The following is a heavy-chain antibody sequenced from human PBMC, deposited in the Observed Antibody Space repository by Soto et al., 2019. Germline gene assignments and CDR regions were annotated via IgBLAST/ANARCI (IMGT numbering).Heavy chain of an antibody. J-gene: IGHJ3*01. CDR3: ARLLYYYDSSGSRRRYAFDL. V-gene: IGHV4-59*01. CDR1: GGSISSYY. CDR2: IYYSGST. D-gene: IGHD3-22*01. Sequence: PSETLSLTCTVSGGSISSYYLSWIRQPPGKGLEWIGYIYYSGSTNYNPSLKSRVTISVDTSRNQFSLKPSSVTAADTAVYYCARLLYYYDSSGSRRRYAFDLWGQGTMVTVSS.